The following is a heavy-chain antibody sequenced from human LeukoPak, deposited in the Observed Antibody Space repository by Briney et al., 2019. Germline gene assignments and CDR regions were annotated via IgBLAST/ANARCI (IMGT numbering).Heavy chain of an antibody. Sequence: PGRSLRLSCAASGFTFSSYAMSWVRQAPGKGLEWVSAISGSGGSTYYADSAKGRFTISRDNSKNTLYLQMNSLRAEDTAVYYCAKGLYGDYLFDYWGQGTLVTVSS. J-gene: IGHJ4*02. CDR3: AKGLYGDYLFDY. D-gene: IGHD4-17*01. CDR1: GFTFSSYA. V-gene: IGHV3-23*01. CDR2: ISGSGGST.